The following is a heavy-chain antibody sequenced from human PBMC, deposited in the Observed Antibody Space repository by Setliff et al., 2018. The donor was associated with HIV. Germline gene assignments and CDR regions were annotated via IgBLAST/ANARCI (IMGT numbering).Heavy chain of an antibody. J-gene: IGHJ6*03. CDR1: GFTFSPYW. Sequence: GESLKISCVASGFTFSPYWMHWVRQAPGKGLVWVSLINSDGSSTRYADSVKGRFTISRDNANNTLYLQMNSLRAEDTAVYYCARARYMDVWGKGTTVTVSS. CDR3: ARARYMDV. CDR2: INSDGSST. V-gene: IGHV3-74*01. D-gene: IGHD6-6*01.